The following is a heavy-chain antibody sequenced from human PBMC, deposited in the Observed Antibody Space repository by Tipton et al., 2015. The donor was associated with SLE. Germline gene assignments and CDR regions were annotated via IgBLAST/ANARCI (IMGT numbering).Heavy chain of an antibody. CDR1: GFAVNNNY. CDR3: ARVPMPYSYADY. CDR2: LHSGGST. V-gene: IGHV3-66*01. D-gene: IGHD5-24*01. Sequence: GSLRLSCAASGFAVNNNYMTWVRQAPGKGLEWVSVLHSGGSTYYVDSVKGRFTISRDSSKNILYLQMNNVRAEDTAVYYCARVPMPYSYADYWGQGTPVTVSS. J-gene: IGHJ4*02.